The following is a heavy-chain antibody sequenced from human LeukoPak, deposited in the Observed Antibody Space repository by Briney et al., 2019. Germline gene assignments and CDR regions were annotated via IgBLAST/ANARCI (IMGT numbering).Heavy chain of an antibody. V-gene: IGHV3-20*04. CDR2: ISWSGGST. J-gene: IGHJ4*02. D-gene: IGHD6-6*01. CDR1: GFSFDDYD. CDR3: ARDGVSSSPDFDY. Sequence: GGSLRLSCAVSGFSFDDYDMSWVRQAPGKGLEWVSGISWSGGSTGYADSVKGRFTISRDNAKNSLYLQMNNLRVEDTAIYYCARDGVSSSPDFDYWGQGTLVTV.